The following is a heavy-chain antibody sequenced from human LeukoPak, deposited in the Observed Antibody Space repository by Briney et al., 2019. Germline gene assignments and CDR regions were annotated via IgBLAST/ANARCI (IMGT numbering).Heavy chain of an antibody. D-gene: IGHD2-15*01. CDR2: IYPDSGGA. CDR1: GYTFTDYY. Sequence: GASVKVSCKASGYTFTDYYLHWVRQAPGQGLEWMGWIYPDSGGAKYAQKFQDRVTMTRDTSISTAYMELSRLRSDDTAVYYCARVDLAATLVWGQGTLVTVSS. V-gene: IGHV1-2*02. CDR3: ARVDLAATLV. J-gene: IGHJ4*02.